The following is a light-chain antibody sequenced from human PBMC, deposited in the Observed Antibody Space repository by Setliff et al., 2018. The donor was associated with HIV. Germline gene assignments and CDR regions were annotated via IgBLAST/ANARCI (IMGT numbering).Light chain of an antibody. CDR2: DVS. CDR3: SSYTRGSTLV. Sequence: QSALTQPAPVSGSPGQSITISCTGTSSDVGAYNYVSWYQQHPGKAPKLIIFDVSNRPSGVSNRFSGSKSGNTASLTISGLLAEDESDYYCSSYTRGSTLVFGGGTKVTVL. V-gene: IGLV2-14*03. CDR1: SSDVGAYNY. J-gene: IGLJ2*01.